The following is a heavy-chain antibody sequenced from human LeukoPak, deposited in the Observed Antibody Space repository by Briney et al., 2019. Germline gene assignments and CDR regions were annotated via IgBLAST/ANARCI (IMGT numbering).Heavy chain of an antibody. D-gene: IGHD2-21*02. CDR1: GGSFSGYY. V-gene: IGHV4-34*01. CDR2: INHSGST. Sequence: SETLSLTCAVYGGSFSGYYWSWIRQPPGKGLEWIGEINHSGSTNYNPSLKSRVTISVDTSKNQFSLKLSSVTAADTAVYYCAKSDGYGLIDYLGQGTLVTVSS. CDR3: AKSDGYGLIDY. J-gene: IGHJ4*02.